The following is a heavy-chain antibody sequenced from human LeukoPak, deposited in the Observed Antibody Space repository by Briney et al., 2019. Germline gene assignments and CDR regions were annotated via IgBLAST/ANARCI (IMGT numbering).Heavy chain of an antibody. V-gene: IGHV3-23*01. CDR2: ISGSGGST. Sequence: AGGSLRLSCAASGFTLSSYAMSWVRQAPGKGLEWVSAISGSGGSTYYADSVKGRFTISRDNSKNTLYLQMNSLRAEDTAVYYCAKDRAPLVGAFDIWGQGTMVTVSS. CDR3: AKDRAPLVGAFDI. CDR1: GFTLSSYA. D-gene: IGHD6-13*01. J-gene: IGHJ3*02.